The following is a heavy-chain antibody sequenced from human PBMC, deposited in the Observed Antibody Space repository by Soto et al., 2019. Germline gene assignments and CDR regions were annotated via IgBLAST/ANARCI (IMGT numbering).Heavy chain of an antibody. CDR1: GFTFSSYW. V-gene: IGHV3-7*03. CDR3: ARESPGLDSVFDY. Sequence: AGGSLRLSCAASGFTFSSYWMSWVRQAPGKGLEWVANIKQDGSEKYYVDSVKGRFTISRDNAKNSLYLQMNSLRAEDTAVYYCARESPGLDSVFDYWGQGTLVTVSS. CDR2: IKQDGSEK. J-gene: IGHJ4*02. D-gene: IGHD2-15*01.